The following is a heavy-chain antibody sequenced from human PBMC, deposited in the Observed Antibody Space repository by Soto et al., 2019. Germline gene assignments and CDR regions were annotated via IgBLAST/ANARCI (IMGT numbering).Heavy chain of an antibody. CDR1: GFTFSNAW. CDR2: IKSKTDGGTT. V-gene: IGHV3-15*07. D-gene: IGHD2-2*01. J-gene: IGHJ6*02. Sequence: GGSLRLSCAASGFTFSNAWMNWVRQAPGKGLEWVGRIKSKTDGGTTDYAAPVKGRFTISRDDSKNTLYLQMNSLKTEDTAVYYCTTRNIVVVPAYYYYGMDVWGQGTTVTVSS. CDR3: TTRNIVVVPAYYYYGMDV.